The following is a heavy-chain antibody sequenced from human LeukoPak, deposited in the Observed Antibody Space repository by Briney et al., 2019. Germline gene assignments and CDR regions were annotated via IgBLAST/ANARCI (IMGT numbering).Heavy chain of an antibody. CDR1: GGSISSGSYY. J-gene: IGHJ4*02. Sequence: SETLSLTCTVSGGSISSGSYYWGWVRQRPGKGLEWIGNIYYSGSTYYNPSLKSRVTISVDASKNQLSLKLSSVTAADTAVYHCATHSGSYYFDNWGQGTLVTVSS. CDR2: IYYSGST. V-gene: IGHV4-39*01. CDR3: ATHSGSYYFDN. D-gene: IGHD1-26*01.